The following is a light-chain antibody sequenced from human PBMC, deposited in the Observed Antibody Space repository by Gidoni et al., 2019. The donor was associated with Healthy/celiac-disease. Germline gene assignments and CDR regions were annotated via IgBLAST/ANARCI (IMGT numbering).Light chain of an antibody. CDR2: EGS. CDR1: SSDVGSYNL. Sequence: QSPLTQPASVSGSPGQSITISCTGTSSDVGSYNLVSWYQQHPGKAPKLMIYEGSKRPSGVSNRFSGSKSGNTASLTISGLQAEDEADYYCCSYAGTYVFGTGTKVTVL. J-gene: IGLJ1*01. CDR3: CSYAGTYV. V-gene: IGLV2-23*01.